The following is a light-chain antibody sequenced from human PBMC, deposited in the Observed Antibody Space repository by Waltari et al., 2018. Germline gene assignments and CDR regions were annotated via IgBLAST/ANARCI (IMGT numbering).Light chain of an antibody. CDR2: STN. CDR3: ATWDDSLNGL. J-gene: IGLJ2*01. Sequence: QSVLTQPPSASGTPGQRVSISCSGSSSNIGSQSVNWYQQVPGPAPKLLIYSTNQRPSGVPDRFSGSKSGTSASLAISGLQSEDEADYYCATWDDSLNGLFGGGTKLTVL. V-gene: IGLV1-44*01. CDR1: SSNIGSQS.